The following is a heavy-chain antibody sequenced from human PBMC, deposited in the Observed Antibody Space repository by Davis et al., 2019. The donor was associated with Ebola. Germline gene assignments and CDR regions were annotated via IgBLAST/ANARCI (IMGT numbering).Heavy chain of an antibody. V-gene: IGHV3-53*01. J-gene: IGHJ6*04. Sequence: GGSLRLSCDASGFTVRNTHMSWVRQAPGKGLEWVSGIYGGDTHYADSVKGRFTISRDNSNNTLHLQMNSLRVEDTAVYFCAREPTGNYYYFYGMDVWGKGTTVSVSS. D-gene: IGHD4-11*01. CDR3: AREPTGNYYYFYGMDV. CDR2: IYGGDT. CDR1: GFTVRNTH.